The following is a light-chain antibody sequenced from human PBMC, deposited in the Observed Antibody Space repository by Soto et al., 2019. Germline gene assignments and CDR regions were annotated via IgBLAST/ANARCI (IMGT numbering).Light chain of an antibody. CDR2: GAS. V-gene: IGKV3-15*01. CDR1: QSVNSK. Sequence: EIVMTQSPATLSVSPGERATLSCRASQSVNSKLAWYQQKPGQAPRLIIYGASTRATGIPARFSGSGSGTEFTLTISSLQSEDFAVYYCQQYNDWPRTFGQGTKVEIK. J-gene: IGKJ1*01. CDR3: QQYNDWPRT.